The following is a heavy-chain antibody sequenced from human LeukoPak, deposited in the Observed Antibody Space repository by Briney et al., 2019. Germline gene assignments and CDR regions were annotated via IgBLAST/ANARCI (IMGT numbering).Heavy chain of an antibody. CDR2: IYTSGST. CDR1: GGSISSYY. Sequence: SETLSLTCTVSGGSISSYYWSWIRQLPGKGLEWLGRIYTSGSTNYNPSLKSRVTISVDTSKNQFSLKLSSVTAADTAVYYCARDRVTMVRGVWFDPWGQGTLVTVSS. CDR3: ARDRVTMVRGVWFDP. J-gene: IGHJ5*02. V-gene: IGHV4-4*08. D-gene: IGHD3-10*01.